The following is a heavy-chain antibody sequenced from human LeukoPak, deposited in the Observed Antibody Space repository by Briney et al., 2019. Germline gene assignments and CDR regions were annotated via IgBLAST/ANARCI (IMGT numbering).Heavy chain of an antibody. Sequence: PGGSLRLSCAASGFTLSSNNMNWVRQAPSKGLEWVSFISSTSSSIFYAESVKGRFTISRDNAKNSLYLQMNSLKAEDTAVFYCARGYCSRTSCEDFDYWGQGTLVTVSS. CDR1: GFTLSSNN. CDR3: ARGYCSRTSCEDFDY. D-gene: IGHD2-2*01. CDR2: ISSTSSSI. J-gene: IGHJ4*02. V-gene: IGHV3-21*01.